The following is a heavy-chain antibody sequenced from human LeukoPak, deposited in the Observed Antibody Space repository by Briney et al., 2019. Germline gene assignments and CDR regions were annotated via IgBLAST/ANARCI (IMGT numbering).Heavy chain of an antibody. CDR2: ISGSGNSI. D-gene: IGHD3-3*01. V-gene: IGHV3-11*01. CDR3: TRDGLSLSSARFDP. Sequence: GGSLRLSCAASGFSFSDYYMNWIRQAPGKGLEWPSFISGSGNSIYYAHSVKGRFTISRDNANNSVHLQMNSLRADDTAVYYCTRDGLSLSSARFDPWGQGTLVTVSS. CDR1: GFSFSDYY. J-gene: IGHJ5*02.